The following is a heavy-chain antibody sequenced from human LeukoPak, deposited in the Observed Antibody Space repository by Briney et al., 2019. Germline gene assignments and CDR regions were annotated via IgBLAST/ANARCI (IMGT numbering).Heavy chain of an antibody. CDR2: IHRDGNNI. D-gene: IGHD6-13*01. Sequence: GGSLRLSCAASGFTFDSYWMHWVRQAPGKGLVWVSRIHRDGNNINYADFVQGRFTVSRDNAKNTLYLQMHSLRVEDTAMYYCARDLTIAAANYYFDNWGQGTLVTVSS. J-gene: IGHJ4*02. CDR1: GFTFDSYW. CDR3: ARDLTIAAANYYFDN. V-gene: IGHV3-74*01.